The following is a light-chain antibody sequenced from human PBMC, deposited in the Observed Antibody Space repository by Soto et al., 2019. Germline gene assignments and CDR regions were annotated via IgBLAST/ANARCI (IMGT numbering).Light chain of an antibody. CDR2: GVS. CDR1: QRLSASD. J-gene: IGKJ5*01. CDR3: QQYGSSPLIT. Sequence: EIVLTQSPGTLSLYTGQRATLSCRASQRLSASDIAWYQQKPGQAPKFLIYGVSSRATGIPDRFSGSGSGTDFTLTISRLEPEDFAVYHCQQYGSSPLITFGQGTRLEI. V-gene: IGKV3-20*01.